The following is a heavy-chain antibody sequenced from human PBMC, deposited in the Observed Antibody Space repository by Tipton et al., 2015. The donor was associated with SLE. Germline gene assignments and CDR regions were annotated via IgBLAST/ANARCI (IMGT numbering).Heavy chain of an antibody. CDR2: IYTSGST. CDR1: GGSISSGSYY. CDR3: ARDSMAGREAFDI. Sequence: TLSLTCAVSGGSISSGSYYWSWIRQPAGKGLEWIGYIYTSGSTYYNPSLKSRVTISVDTSKNQFSLKLSSVTAADTAVYYCARDSMAGREAFDIWGQGTMVTVSS. V-gene: IGHV4-31*11. J-gene: IGHJ3*02. D-gene: IGHD6-19*01.